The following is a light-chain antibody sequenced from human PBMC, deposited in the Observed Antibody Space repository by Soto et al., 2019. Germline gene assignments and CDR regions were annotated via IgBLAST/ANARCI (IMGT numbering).Light chain of an antibody. CDR2: KAS. J-gene: IGKJ2*01. V-gene: IGKV1-5*03. CDR1: RSISAW. Sequence: DIQMTQSPSTLSASVGDRVTITCRASRSISAWLAWYQQKPGKAPNLLIYKASNLQSGVPSRFSGSGSGTEFTLTISSLQPDDLATYYCQQYDSYPYTFGQGTKLGIK. CDR3: QQYDSYPYT.